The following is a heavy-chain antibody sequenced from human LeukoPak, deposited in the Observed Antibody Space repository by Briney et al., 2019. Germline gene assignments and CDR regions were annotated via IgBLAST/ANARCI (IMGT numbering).Heavy chain of an antibody. CDR3: ARGCFVSSGTGFDY. CDR2: IYPSGST. Sequence: SETLSLTCTVSGGSISSYYWSWIRQPAGKGLEWIGRIYPSGSTNYNPSLKSRVSMSVDTSKNQFSLKLSSVTAADTAVYYCARGCFVSSGTGFDYWGQGTLVTVSS. V-gene: IGHV4-4*07. CDR1: GGSISSYY. D-gene: IGHD2-8*02. J-gene: IGHJ4*02.